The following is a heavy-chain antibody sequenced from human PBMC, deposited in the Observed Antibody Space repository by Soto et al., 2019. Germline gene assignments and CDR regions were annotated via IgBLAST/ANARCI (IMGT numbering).Heavy chain of an antibody. CDR2: ISSNGGST. CDR1: GFTFSSYA. J-gene: IGHJ6*02. V-gene: IGHV3-64*01. CDR3: ARNLYSSYGMDV. D-gene: IGHD6-19*01. Sequence: GSLRLSCAASGFTFSSYAMHWVRQAPGKGLEYVSAISSNGGSTYYANSVKGRFTISRDNSKNTLYLQMGSLRAEDMAVYYCARNLYSSYGMDVWGQGIMVIVSS.